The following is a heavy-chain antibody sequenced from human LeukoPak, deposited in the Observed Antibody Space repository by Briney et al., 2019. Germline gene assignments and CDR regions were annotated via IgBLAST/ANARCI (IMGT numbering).Heavy chain of an antibody. J-gene: IGHJ4*02. D-gene: IGHD6-13*01. CDR1: GYTFTGHY. V-gene: IGHV1-2*02. CDR3: ARSRIAAASFDY. Sequence: GASVKVSCKASGYTFTGHYMHWVRQAPGQGLEWMGWINPNSSGTNYAQKFQGRVTMTRDKSISTAYMELSRLRPDDTAVYYCARSRIAAASFDYWGQGTLVTVSS. CDR2: INPNSSGT.